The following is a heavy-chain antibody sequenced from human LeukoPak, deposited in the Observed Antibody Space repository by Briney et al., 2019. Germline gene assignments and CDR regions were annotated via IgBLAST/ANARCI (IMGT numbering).Heavy chain of an antibody. V-gene: IGHV3-7*03. D-gene: IGHD6-19*01. CDR2: IKNDGSES. CDR3: AKNNGWFHLAQ. CDR1: GFNFRDHW. Sequence: GGSLRLSCAVSGFNFRDHWMDWVRQAPGKGLEWVGHIKNDGSESYYVDSLKGRFSISRDNTNNTLYLQMNSLRVEDTAVYYCAKNNGWFHLAQWGQGTLVTVSS. J-gene: IGHJ4*02.